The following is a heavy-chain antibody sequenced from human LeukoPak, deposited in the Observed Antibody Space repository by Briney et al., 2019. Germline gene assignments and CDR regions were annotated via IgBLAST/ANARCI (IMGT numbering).Heavy chain of an antibody. Sequence: PGGSLRLSCAASGFTFSSYWMHWVRQAPGKGLVWVSRINSDGSSTRYEDSVKGRFTISRDNAKNTLYLQMNSLRAEDTAVYYCASLEYSSSQGRDYWGQGTLVTVSS. D-gene: IGHD6-6*01. J-gene: IGHJ4*02. CDR2: INSDGSST. CDR1: GFTFSSYW. CDR3: ASLEYSSSQGRDY. V-gene: IGHV3-74*01.